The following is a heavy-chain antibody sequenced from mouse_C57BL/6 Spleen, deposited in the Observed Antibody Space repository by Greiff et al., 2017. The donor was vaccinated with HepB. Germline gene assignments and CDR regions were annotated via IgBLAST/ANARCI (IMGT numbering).Heavy chain of an antibody. D-gene: IGHD1-1*01. CDR3: TTTPYGSSSPHWYFDV. CDR2: IDPENGDT. V-gene: IGHV14-4*01. CDR1: GFNIKDDY. J-gene: IGHJ1*03. Sequence: EVKVVESGAELVRPGASVKLSCTASGFNIKDDYMHWVKQRPEQGLEWIGWIDPENGDTEYASKFQGKATITADTSSNTAYLQLSSLTSEDTAVYYCTTTPYGSSSPHWYFDVWGTGTTVTVSS.